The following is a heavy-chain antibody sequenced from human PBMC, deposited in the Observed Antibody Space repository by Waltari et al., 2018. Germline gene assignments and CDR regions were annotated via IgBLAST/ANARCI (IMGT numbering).Heavy chain of an antibody. CDR3: AKDGDYSLTEYDAFDV. CDR2: ISFDGKKI. CDR1: GFSFSSHG. D-gene: IGHD4-17*01. V-gene: IGHV3-30*02. Sequence: VQLLESGGGVVQPGGSLRLSCAASGFSFSSHGMHWVRQIPGKGLEWVAFISFDGKKIFDADSVRGRFTISRDNSNNIVFLQMNSLRPEDSGVYYCAKDGDYSLTEYDAFDVWGQGTVVTVS. J-gene: IGHJ3*01.